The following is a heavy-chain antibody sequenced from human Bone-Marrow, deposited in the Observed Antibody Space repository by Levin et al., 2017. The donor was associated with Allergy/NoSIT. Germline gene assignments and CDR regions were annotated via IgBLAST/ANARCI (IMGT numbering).Heavy chain of an antibody. D-gene: IGHD3-16*01. CDR3: ARFNPIGGAMRPNVLGG. CDR2: IIPISGIT. CDR1: GGTLSRYG. V-gene: IGHV1-69*04. J-gene: IGHJ4*02. Sequence: ASVKVSCKASGGTLSRYGISWVRQAPGQGLEWMGRIIPISGITTHAQKFQGRVTITADKSPGTAYMELSSLRSEDTALYYCARFNPIGGAMRPNVLGGWGLGTLVTISS.